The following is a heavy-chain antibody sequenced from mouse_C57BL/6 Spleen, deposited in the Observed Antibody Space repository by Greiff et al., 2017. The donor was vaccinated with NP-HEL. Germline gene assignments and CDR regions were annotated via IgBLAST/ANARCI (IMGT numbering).Heavy chain of an antibody. V-gene: IGHV14-2*01. CDR1: GFNIQDYY. CDR2: IDPEDGET. CDR3: APYYYGSSVWYFDV. D-gene: IGHD1-1*01. J-gene: IGHJ1*03. Sequence: VQLKESGAELVKPGASVKLSCTASGFNIQDYYMHWVKQRTEQGLEWIGRIDPEDGETTSASKFQGKATITADTSSKHADLQLSSRTSDDTAFYYCAPYYYGSSVWYFDVWGTGTTVTVSS.